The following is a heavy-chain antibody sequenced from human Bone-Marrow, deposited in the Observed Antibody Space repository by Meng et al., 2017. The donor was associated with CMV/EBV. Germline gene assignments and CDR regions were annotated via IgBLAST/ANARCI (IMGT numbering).Heavy chain of an antibody. Sequence: GGSLRLSCAASGFTFSAYGMHWVRQAPGKGLEWVSIVGSADDTYCPGSVKGRFTISRDNAKNSLYLQMNSLRAEDTAVYYCVRDGEGGLNFEIWGQGTIVTVSS. CDR2: VGSADDT. J-gene: IGHJ3*02. CDR3: VRDGEGGLNFEI. CDR1: GFTFSAYG. D-gene: IGHD3-16*01. V-gene: IGHV3-13*01.